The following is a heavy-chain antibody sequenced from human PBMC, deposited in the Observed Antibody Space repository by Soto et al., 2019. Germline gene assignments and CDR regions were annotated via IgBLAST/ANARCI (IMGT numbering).Heavy chain of an antibody. CDR2: FRGSGGGT. J-gene: IGHJ2*01. Sequence: EGSMRLSCAASGFTFSSYAMSWVRQAPGQGLKWVSGFRGSGGGTYADSVKGRFIISRDNSKKTLHLQITSLRAEDTAVYYRAKDWPRPSSGWY. V-gene: IGHV3-23*01. CDR3: AKDWPRPSSGWY. CDR1: GFTFSSYA. D-gene: IGHD6-25*01.